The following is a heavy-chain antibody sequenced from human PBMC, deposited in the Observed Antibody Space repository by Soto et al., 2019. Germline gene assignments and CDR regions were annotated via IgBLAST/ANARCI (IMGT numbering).Heavy chain of an antibody. V-gene: IGHV1-2*02. Sequence: ASVKVSCKTSGYTFTGYYIHWVRQAPGQGLEWMGWINPNSGGTDYAQKFQGRVTMTRDASISTVYMELNRLRSDDTAVYYCARDQGVTSELFNYWGHGSLVTVSS. J-gene: IGHJ4*01. CDR1: GYTFTGYY. CDR3: ARDQGVTSELFNY. D-gene: IGHD3-10*01. CDR2: INPNSGGT.